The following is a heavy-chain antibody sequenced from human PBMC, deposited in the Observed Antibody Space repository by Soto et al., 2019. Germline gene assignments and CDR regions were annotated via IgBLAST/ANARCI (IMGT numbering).Heavy chain of an antibody. V-gene: IGHV1-69*12. CDR3: VRVVAIPGYPDN. J-gene: IGHJ4*02. D-gene: IGHD5-12*01. Sequence: QVQLVQSGAEVRQPASSVKVSCKTSGGTFSSYAISWVRQAPGQGLEWMGGIVPIVDTSTYAQKFQGRVTITADESQSTVSMERSSLSSDDTAVYYCVRVVAIPGYPDNWGQGTLVTVSS. CDR2: IVPIVDTS. CDR1: GGTFSSYA.